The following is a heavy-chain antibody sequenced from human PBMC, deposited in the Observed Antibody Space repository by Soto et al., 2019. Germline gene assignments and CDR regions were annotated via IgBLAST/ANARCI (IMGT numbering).Heavy chain of an antibody. V-gene: IGHV4-30-4*01. CDR2: IYYSGGT. CDR1: GGSISSGDYY. Sequence: QVQLQESGPGLVKPSQTLSLTCTVSGGSISSGDYYWSWIRQPPGKCLEWIGYIYYSGGTYYDPSLKSRVTTSVATPKNQFYLKLSSVTAADTAVYYCARLVQLLQGRWFDPWRQGTLVTVPS. D-gene: IGHD2-15*01. J-gene: IGHJ5*02. CDR3: ARLVQLLQGRWFDP.